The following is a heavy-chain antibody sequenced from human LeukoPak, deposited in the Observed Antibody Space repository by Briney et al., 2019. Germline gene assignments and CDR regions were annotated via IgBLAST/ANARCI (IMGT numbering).Heavy chain of an antibody. J-gene: IGHJ4*02. D-gene: IGHD4-11*01. Sequence: ASVNVSCKTSGYTFSDYYIHWVRQAPGQGLEWMGWINPNSGETKSAQKFQGRVTMTGDTPISTAYMELRRVTSDDTAVYYCARDRDYSNTERGFDYWGQGALVTVSS. CDR1: GYTFSDYY. CDR3: ARDRDYSNTERGFDY. CDR2: INPNSGET. V-gene: IGHV1-2*02.